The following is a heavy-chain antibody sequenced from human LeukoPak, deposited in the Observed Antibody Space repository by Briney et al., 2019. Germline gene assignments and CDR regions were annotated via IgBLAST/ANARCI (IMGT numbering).Heavy chain of an antibody. V-gene: IGHV3-23*01. CDR2: ISGDGANT. J-gene: IGHJ5*02. CDR3: AKGSGINHYHWIDP. CDR1: GFTLSSYA. Sequence: GGSLRLSCAASGFTLSSYAMTWVRQAPGKGLIWVSAISGDGANTYYADSVKGRFTISRDNSKNTLYLQMDSLRAEDTALYYCAKGSGINHYHWIDPWGQGTLVTVSS. D-gene: IGHD1-14*01.